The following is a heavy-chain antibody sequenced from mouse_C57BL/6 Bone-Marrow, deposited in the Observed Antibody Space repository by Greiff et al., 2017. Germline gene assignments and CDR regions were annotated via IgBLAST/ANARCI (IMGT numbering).Heavy chain of an antibody. Sequence: QVQLKQSGPELVKPGASVKISCKASGYAFSSSWMNWVKQRPGKGLEWIGRIYPGDGDTNYNGKFKGKATLTADKSSSTAYMQLSSLTSEDAAVYFCASTMGFAYWGQGTLVTVSA. V-gene: IGHV1-82*01. CDR2: IYPGDGDT. CDR3: ASTMGFAY. D-gene: IGHD2-1*01. CDR1: GYAFSSSW. J-gene: IGHJ3*01.